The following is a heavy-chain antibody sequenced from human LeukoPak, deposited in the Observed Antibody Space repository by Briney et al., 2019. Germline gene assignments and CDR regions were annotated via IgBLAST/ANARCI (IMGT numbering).Heavy chain of an antibody. Sequence: PGGSLRLSCVVSGFTFSSYAMSWVRQAPGKGLEWVSALSDSGGTTYYADSVRGRFTISRDNSKNTLYLQMNSLRAEDTAVYYCAKLPRGYCSSTSCPNWFDSWGQGSLVTVSS. CDR2: LSDSGGTT. D-gene: IGHD2-2*01. CDR1: GFTFSSYA. CDR3: AKLPRGYCSSTSCPNWFDS. J-gene: IGHJ5*01. V-gene: IGHV3-23*01.